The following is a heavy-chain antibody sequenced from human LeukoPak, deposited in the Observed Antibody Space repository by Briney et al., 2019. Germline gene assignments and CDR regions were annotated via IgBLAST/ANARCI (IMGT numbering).Heavy chain of an antibody. CDR2: INHSGST. J-gene: IGHJ3*02. CDR1: GGSFSGYY. D-gene: IGHD3-22*01. CDR3: ARAIRGRNYYDSSGSRVDI. Sequence: PSETLSITCAVYGGSFSGYYWSWIRQPPGKGLEWIGEINHSGSTNCNPSLKSRVTISVDTSKNQFSLKLSSVTAADTAVYYCARAIRGRNYYDSSGSRVDIWGQGTMVTVSS. V-gene: IGHV4-34*01.